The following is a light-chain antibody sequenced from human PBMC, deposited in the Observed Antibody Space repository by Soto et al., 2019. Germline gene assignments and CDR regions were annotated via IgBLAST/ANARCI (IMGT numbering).Light chain of an antibody. CDR3: CSYAGSSTLYV. J-gene: IGLJ1*01. Sequence: QSALTQPASVSGSPGQSITISCTGTSSDVGSYNLVSWYQQHPGKAPKLMIYEVSKRPSGVSNRFSGSKSGNTASLTISGLQAADEADYYCCSYAGSSTLYVFGTGTKLTVL. CDR1: SSDVGSYNL. CDR2: EVS. V-gene: IGLV2-23*02.